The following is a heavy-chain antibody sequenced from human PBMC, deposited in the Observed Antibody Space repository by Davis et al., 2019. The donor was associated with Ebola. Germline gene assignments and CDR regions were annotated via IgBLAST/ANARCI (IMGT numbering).Heavy chain of an antibody. Sequence: GESLKISCAASGFTFSSYAMSWVRQAPGKGLEWVSAISGSGGSTYYADSVKGRFTISRDNAKNSVYLQMNSLRVEDTAVYYCARGPSYRSSKWDWFDPWGQGTLVTVSS. CDR1: GFTFSSYA. CDR3: ARGPSYRSSKWDWFDP. V-gene: IGHV3-23*01. J-gene: IGHJ5*02. D-gene: IGHD6-6*01. CDR2: ISGSGGST.